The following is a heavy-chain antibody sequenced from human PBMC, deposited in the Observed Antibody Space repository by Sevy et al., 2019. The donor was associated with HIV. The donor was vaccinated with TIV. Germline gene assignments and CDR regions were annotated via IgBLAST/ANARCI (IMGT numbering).Heavy chain of an antibody. CDR3: ARAGYYGSGTRLYYFDY. CDR1: GDSVSSNSAV. V-gene: IGHV6-1*01. Sequence: SQTLSLTCAISGDSVSSNSAVWNWIRQSPSRGLEWLGRTYYRSKWYNDYAVSVKSRITINPDTSKNQSSLQLNSVTPEETAVDYCARAGYYGSGTRLYYFDYWGQGTLVTVSS. D-gene: IGHD3-10*01. J-gene: IGHJ4*02. CDR2: TYYRSKWYN.